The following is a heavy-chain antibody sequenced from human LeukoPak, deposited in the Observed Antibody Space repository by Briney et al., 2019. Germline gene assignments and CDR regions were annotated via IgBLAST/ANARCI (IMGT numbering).Heavy chain of an antibody. CDR2: ISGSGGST. J-gene: IGHJ4*02. CDR1: GFTFSSYA. Sequence: GGSLRLSCAASGFTFSSYAMSWVRQAPGNGLEWVSAISGSGGSTYYADSVKGRFTISRDNSKNTLYLQMNSLRAEDTAVYYCAKKALGVYYGDYPYFDYWGQGTLVTVSS. CDR3: AKKALGVYYGDYPYFDY. D-gene: IGHD4-17*01. V-gene: IGHV3-23*01.